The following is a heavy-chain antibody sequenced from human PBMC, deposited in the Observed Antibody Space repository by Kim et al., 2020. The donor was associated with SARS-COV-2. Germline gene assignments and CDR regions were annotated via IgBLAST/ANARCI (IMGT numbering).Heavy chain of an antibody. CDR3: ARTTYYFDN. V-gene: IGHV3-74*01. CDR1: GFTFSSYW. J-gene: IGHJ4*02. CDR2: INIDGSST. Sequence: GGSLRLSCAASGFTFSSYWMHWVRQAPGKGLVWVSRINIDGSSTTYADSVKGRFTISRDNAKNTLDLQMNSLRAEDTAVYYCARTTYYFDNWGQGTLVTVSS.